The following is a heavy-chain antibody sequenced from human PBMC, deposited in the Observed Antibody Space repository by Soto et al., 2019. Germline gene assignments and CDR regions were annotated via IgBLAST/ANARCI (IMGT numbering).Heavy chain of an antibody. V-gene: IGHV1-18*04. CDR1: ASTFTGYT. CDR2: ISTFNGNT. CDR3: ARGTVTSGRWFGP. Sequence: QVHLVQSGTEVKEPGASVKVSCKASASTFTGYTLNWVRQAPGQGLAWMGWISTFNGNTKYAGNFEGRVTMTTNTSTATAYMKLTRLTLDDTAVYFCARGTVTSGRWFGPWGQGTLVSVSS. D-gene: IGHD4-17*01. J-gene: IGHJ5*02.